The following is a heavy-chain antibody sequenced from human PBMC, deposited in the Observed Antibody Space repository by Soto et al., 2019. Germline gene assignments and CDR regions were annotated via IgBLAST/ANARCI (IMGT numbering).Heavy chain of an antibody. Sequence: SVKVTCKSSGGTFSSYAISWVRQAPGQGLEWMGGIIPIFGTANYAQKFQGRVTLTADKSTSTAYMALSSLRTKETAGCLCVRVEKQRAYARRGRSWFDPWGKGTLVTVSS. V-gene: IGHV1-69*06. J-gene: IGHJ5*02. CDR2: IIPIFGTA. CDR1: GGTFSSYA. D-gene: IGHD2-2*01. CDR3: VRVEKQRAYARRGRSWFDP.